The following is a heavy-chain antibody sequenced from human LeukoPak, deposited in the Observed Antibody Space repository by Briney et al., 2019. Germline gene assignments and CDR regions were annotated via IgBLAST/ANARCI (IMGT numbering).Heavy chain of an antibody. V-gene: IGHV4-34*01. CDR2: INHSGRT. J-gene: IGHJ4*02. D-gene: IGHD6-6*01. CDR3: ARRRIAARPFDY. CDR1: GGSFSGYY. Sequence: PSETLSLTCAVYGGSFSGYYWRWIRQPPGRGLEGIGEINHSGRTNYNPSLKSRVTISVDTSKNQFSLKLSSVTAADTAVYYCARRRIAARPFDYWGQGTLVTVSS.